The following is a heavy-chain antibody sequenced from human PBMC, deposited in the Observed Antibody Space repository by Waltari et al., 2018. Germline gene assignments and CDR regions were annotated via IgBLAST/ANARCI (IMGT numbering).Heavy chain of an antibody. CDR2: INPNSGGT. Sequence: QVQLVQSGAEVKKPGASVKVSCKASGYTFTDYYMHWVRQAPGQGLEWMGRINPNSGGTNYAQKFQGRVTMTRDTSISTAYMELSRLRSDDTAIYYCARVVYCSGGTCYSDWFDPWGQGTLVTVSS. CDR3: ARVVYCSGGTCYSDWFDP. V-gene: IGHV1-2*06. D-gene: IGHD2-15*01. CDR1: GYTFTDYY. J-gene: IGHJ5*02.